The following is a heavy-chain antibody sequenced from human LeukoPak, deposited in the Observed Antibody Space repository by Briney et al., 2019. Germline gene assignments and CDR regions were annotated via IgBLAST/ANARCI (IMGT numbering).Heavy chain of an antibody. Sequence: ASVKVSCKASGYSFNAYYIHWVRQAPGQGLEWMGWINPNSGATTYAQKFQGSVTMTGDTSIITAYMELSSLRSEDTAVYYCARNPFREHSTSWNNWFDPWGQGTLVTVSS. CDR3: ARNPFREHSTSWNNWFDP. CDR2: INPNSGAT. V-gene: IGHV1-2*02. CDR1: GYSFNAYY. D-gene: IGHD6-13*01. J-gene: IGHJ5*02.